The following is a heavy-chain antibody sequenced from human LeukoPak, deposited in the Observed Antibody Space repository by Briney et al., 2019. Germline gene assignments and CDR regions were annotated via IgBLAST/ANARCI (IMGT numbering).Heavy chain of an antibody. CDR2: ISSSSSYI. D-gene: IGHD4-23*01. J-gene: IGHJ5*02. CDR3: ARDLGYGGNPSDP. V-gene: IGHV3-21*04. CDR1: GFTFSSYS. Sequence: GGSLRLSCAASGFTFSSYSMNWVRQAPGKGLEWVSSISSSSSYIYYADSVKGRFTISRDNAKNSLYLQMNNLRPEDTAVYYCARDLGYGGNPSDPWGQGTLVTVSS.